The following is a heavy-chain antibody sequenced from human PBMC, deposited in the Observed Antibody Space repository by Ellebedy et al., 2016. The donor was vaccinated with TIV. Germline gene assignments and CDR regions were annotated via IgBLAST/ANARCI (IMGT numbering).Heavy chain of an antibody. CDR1: GFTFSTSW. Sequence: GESLKISCAVSGFTFSTSWMSWVRQAPGQGLEWVANMNGDGNERYYVDSVEGRFSISRDNAKNSLYLQMNSLKVEDTAVYYCAREVAGLIDPWGQGTLVTVSS. CDR3: AREVAGLIDP. CDR2: MNGDGNER. D-gene: IGHD2-15*01. V-gene: IGHV3-7*01. J-gene: IGHJ5*02.